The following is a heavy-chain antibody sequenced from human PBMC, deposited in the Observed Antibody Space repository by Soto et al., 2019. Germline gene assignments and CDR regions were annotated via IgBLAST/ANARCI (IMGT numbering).Heavy chain of an antibody. CDR1: GFTFSSYG. V-gene: IGHV3-30*18. Sequence: GGSLRLSCAASGFTFSSYGMHWVRQAPGKGLEWVAVISYDGSNKYYADSVKGRFTISRDNSKNTLYLQMSSLRAEDTAVYYCAKDLPLKTGYSDNYWGQGTLVTVSS. J-gene: IGHJ4*02. CDR3: AKDLPLKTGYSDNY. CDR2: ISYDGSNK. D-gene: IGHD6-13*01.